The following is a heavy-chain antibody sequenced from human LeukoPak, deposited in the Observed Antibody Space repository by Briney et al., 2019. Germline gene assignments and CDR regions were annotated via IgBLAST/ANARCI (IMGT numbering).Heavy chain of an antibody. D-gene: IGHD6-13*01. CDR2: VFYTGSF. Sequence: NPSETLSLTCAVSGGSLSGSYWSWIRQFPGKGLEWIGFVFYTGSFNYNPSLKSRVRISVDTSRDLFSLKLSSVTAADTAVYYCARGSSLYDYWGQGTLVTVSS. CDR3: ARGSSLYDY. J-gene: IGHJ4*02. CDR1: GGSLSGSY. V-gene: IGHV4-59*01.